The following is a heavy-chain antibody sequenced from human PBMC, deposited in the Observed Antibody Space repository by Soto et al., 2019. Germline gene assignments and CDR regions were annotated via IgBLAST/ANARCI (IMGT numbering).Heavy chain of an antibody. Sequence: QVQLQASGPGLVKPSETLSLTCTVTGGSISTYYWSWIRQPPGKGLEWIGHIYYTGHTNSNPSLKSRVTLSGDPSTNRFSLRLRSVSAADTAVYYCARAQSFDFHTWFDPWGQGTLVTVSS. CDR3: ARAQSFDFHTWFDP. D-gene: IGHD3-3*01. J-gene: IGHJ5*02. CDR1: GGSISTYY. CDR2: IYYTGHT. V-gene: IGHV4-59*13.